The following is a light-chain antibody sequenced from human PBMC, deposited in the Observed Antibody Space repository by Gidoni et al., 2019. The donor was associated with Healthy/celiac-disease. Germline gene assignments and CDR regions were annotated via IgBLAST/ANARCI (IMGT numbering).Light chain of an antibody. J-gene: IGKJ1*01. CDR2: GAS. Sequence: EIVLTQSPGTLSLSPGERATLSCRASQSVSSSYLAWYQQKPGQAPRLLIYGASSRATGIPDRFSGSGSGTYFTLTISKLEPEDFAFYYCQQYGSSPPWTFGQGTKVEIK. V-gene: IGKV3-20*01. CDR3: QQYGSSPPWT. CDR1: QSVSSSY.